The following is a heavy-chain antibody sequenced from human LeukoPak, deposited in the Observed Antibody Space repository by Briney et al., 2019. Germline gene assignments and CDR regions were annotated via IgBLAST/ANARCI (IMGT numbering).Heavy chain of an antibody. CDR2: IYPGDSNI. CDR1: GYNFNNYW. V-gene: IGHV5-51*01. J-gene: IGHJ1*01. D-gene: IGHD1-26*01. CDR3: ARSDSGGAARGIQY. Sequence: GESLKISCEGSGYNFNNYWIGWVRQVPGKGLEWMAIIYPGDSNIRYSPSFQGQVTISADKSISATYLQWSSLKTSDSGIYYCARSDSGGAARGIQYWGQGALVTVTS.